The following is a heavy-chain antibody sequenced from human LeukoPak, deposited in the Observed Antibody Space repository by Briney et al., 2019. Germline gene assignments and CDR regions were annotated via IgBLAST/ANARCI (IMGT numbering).Heavy chain of an antibody. CDR2: IYYSGST. V-gene: IGHV4-30-4*01. CDR1: GGSISSGDYY. CDR3: ARDTMTTVTSRYFDL. J-gene: IGHJ2*01. D-gene: IGHD4-17*01. Sequence: SETLSLTCTVSGGSISSGDYYWSWIRQPPGKGLEWIGYIYYSGSTYYNPSLKSRVTISVDTSKNQFSLKLSSVTAADTAVYYCARDTMTTVTSRYFDLWGRGTLVTVSS.